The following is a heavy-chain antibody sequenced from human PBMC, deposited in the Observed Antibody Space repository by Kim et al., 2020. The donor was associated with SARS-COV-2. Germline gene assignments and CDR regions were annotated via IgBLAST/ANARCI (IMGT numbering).Heavy chain of an antibody. J-gene: IGHJ6*02. V-gene: IGHV6-1*01. CDR1: GDSVSSNSAA. CDR3: ARGSVAGTSYYYYYYGMDV. Sequence: SQTLSLTCAISGDSVSSNSAAWNWIRQSPSRGLEWLGRTYYRSKWYNDYAVSVKSRITINPDTSKNQFSLQLNSVTPEDTAVYYCARGSVAGTSYYYYYYGMDVWGQGTTVTVSS. D-gene: IGHD6-19*01. CDR2: TYYRSKWYN.